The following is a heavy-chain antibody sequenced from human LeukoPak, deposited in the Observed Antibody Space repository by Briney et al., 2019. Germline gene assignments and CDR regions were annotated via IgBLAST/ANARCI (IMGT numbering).Heavy chain of an antibody. D-gene: IGHD5-18*01. V-gene: IGHV3-53*01. CDR1: GFTVSSKY. CDR2: IYSGGST. CDR3: IYGYTLDF. Sequence: PGGSLRLSCAASGFTVSSKYMNWVRQAPGKGLEWVSVIYSGGSTNYANSVKGRFTISRDNSKNTLYLQMNSLRAEDTAVYYCIYGYTLDFWGQGTLVIVSS. J-gene: IGHJ4*02.